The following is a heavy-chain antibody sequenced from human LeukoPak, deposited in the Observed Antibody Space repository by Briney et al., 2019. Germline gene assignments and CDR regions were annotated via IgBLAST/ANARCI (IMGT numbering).Heavy chain of an antibody. CDR2: FDPGDGET. J-gene: IGHJ4*02. CDR3: ATDFAAAGTLPTD. D-gene: IGHD6-13*01. V-gene: IGHV1-24*01. CDR1: GYTLTELS. Sequence: ASVKVSCKVSGYTLTELSMHWVRQAPGKGLEWMGGFDPGDGETIYAQKFQGRVTMTEDTSTDTAYMELSSLRSEDTAVYYCATDFAAAGTLPTDWGQGTLVTVSS.